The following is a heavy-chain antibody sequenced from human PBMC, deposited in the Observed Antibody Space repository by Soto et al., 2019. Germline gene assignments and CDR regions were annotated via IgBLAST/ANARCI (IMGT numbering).Heavy chain of an antibody. V-gene: IGHV4-31*03. D-gene: IGHD2-21*01. J-gene: IGHJ5*02. CDR1: GAALNSGNYY. Sequence: SETLSLTCSVSGAALNSGNYYWSWIRQVPGKGLEWIGHIYVTGAVDYNPSLRDRITISQDTSERQFSLNLRLVTAADTAVYYCPGLRIATNNYKWFDPWGQGTLVTVSS. CDR3: PGLRIATNNYKWFDP. CDR2: IYVTGAV.